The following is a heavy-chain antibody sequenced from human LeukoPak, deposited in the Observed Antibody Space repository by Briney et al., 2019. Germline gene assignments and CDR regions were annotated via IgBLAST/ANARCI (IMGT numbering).Heavy chain of an antibody. CDR1: GGSISSSGYY. V-gene: IGHV4-39*02. CDR2: IYYSGST. J-gene: IGHJ4*02. Sequence: SETLSLTCTVSGGSISSSGYYWGWIRQPPGKGLEWIGNIYYSGSTYYNPSLKSQVTISVDTSKNHFSLKLNSVTAADTALYYCARLGYCSSASCGPLDYWGQGTLVTVSS. CDR3: ARLGYCSSASCGPLDY. D-gene: IGHD2-2*01.